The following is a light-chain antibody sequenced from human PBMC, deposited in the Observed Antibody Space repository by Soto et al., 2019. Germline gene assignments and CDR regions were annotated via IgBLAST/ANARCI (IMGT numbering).Light chain of an antibody. V-gene: IGKV3-20*01. CDR3: QQYGNSPCT. CDR1: QSVSSTY. J-gene: IGKJ1*01. CDR2: GAS. Sequence: EVVLTQSPGTLSLSPGERATLSCRASQSVSSTYLAWYRQKPGQAPRLLIYGASSRATGIPDRFSGSGSGTDFTLIISRLERVDLSVYYCQQYGNSPCTFGQGTKVEIK.